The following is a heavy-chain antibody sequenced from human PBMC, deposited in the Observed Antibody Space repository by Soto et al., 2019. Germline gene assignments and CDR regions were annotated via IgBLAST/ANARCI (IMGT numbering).Heavy chain of an antibody. D-gene: IGHD3-3*01. J-gene: IGHJ4*02. CDR1: GFTFSSYS. Sequence: EVQLVESGGGLVKPGGSLRLSCAASGFTFSSYSMNWVRQAPGKGLEWVSSISSSSSYIYYADSVKGRFTISRDNAKNSLYLQMNSLRAEVTAVYYWASTPYYDFWSGYFPFDYWGQGTLVTVSS. CDR2: ISSSSSYI. CDR3: ASTPYYDFWSGYFPFDY. V-gene: IGHV3-21*01.